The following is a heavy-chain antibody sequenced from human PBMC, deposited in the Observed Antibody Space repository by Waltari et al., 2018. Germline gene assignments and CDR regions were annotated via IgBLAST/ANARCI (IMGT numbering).Heavy chain of an antibody. D-gene: IGHD6-19*01. Sequence: QAQLQEPGPAPAKPPQPQSLTCAFCGYSIRRGCNGAWIRQHPGKGLEWIGSIYHSGSTYNNPSLKSRVTISVDTSKNQCSLKLSAVAAADTAGYYCAVGWPLDYWGQGTLVTVSS. J-gene: IGHJ4*02. V-gene: IGHV4-38-2*01. CDR1: GYSIRRGCN. CDR3: AVGWPLDY. CDR2: IYHSGST.